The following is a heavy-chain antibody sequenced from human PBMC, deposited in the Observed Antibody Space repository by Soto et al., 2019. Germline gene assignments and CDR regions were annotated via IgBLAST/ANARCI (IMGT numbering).Heavy chain of an antibody. J-gene: IGHJ6*03. V-gene: IGHV6-1*01. Sequence: SPALSLTCAISGDSASSNSAAWNWIRQSPSRGLEWLVRTYYRSKWYNDYAVSVESRITINPDPSKNQFSLQLNSVTPEDTAISSCALGVNYSASGSTSYCMSGCRQGTTFA. D-gene: IGHD3-10*01. CDR3: ALGVNYSASGSTSYCMSG. CDR1: GDSASSNSAA. CDR2: TYYRSKWYN.